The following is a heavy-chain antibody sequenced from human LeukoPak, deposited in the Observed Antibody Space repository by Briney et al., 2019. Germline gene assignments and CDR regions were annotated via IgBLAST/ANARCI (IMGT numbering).Heavy chain of an antibody. D-gene: IGHD3-10*01. V-gene: IGHV1-69*13. CDR1: GGTFSSYA. Sequence: SVKVSCKASGGTFSSYAISWVRQAPGQGLEWMGGIIPIFGIANYAQKFQGRVTITADESTSTAYMELSSLRSEDTAVYYCARGYYGSGSFDYWGQGTLVTVSS. CDR3: ARGYYGSGSFDY. J-gene: IGHJ4*02. CDR2: IIPIFGIA.